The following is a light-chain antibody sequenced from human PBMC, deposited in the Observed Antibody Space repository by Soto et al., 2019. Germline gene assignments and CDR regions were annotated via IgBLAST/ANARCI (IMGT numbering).Light chain of an antibody. Sequence: QSVLTQPASVSGSPGQSITISCTGTSSDVGGYNYVSWYQQHPGKAPKLMIYEVSNRPSGVSNRFSGSKSGNTASLTISGLQAGDEPDYYCSSYTSSSTYVFGTGTKVTVL. CDR3: SSYTSSSTYV. CDR1: SSDVGGYNY. V-gene: IGLV2-14*01. CDR2: EVS. J-gene: IGLJ1*01.